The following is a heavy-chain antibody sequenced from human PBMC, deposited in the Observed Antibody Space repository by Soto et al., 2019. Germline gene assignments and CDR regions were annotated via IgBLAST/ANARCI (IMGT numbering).Heavy chain of an antibody. CDR3: ARDASHCSGGSCYHENYYFDY. CDR2: IIPILGIA. Sequence: QVQLVQSGAAVKKPGSSVKVSCKASGGTFSSYTISWVRQAPGQGLEWMGRIIPILGIANYAQKFQGRVTITADKSTSTAYMELSSLRSEDTAVYYCARDASHCSGGSCYHENYYFDYWGQGTLVTVSS. D-gene: IGHD2-15*01. V-gene: IGHV1-69*08. J-gene: IGHJ4*02. CDR1: GGTFSSYT.